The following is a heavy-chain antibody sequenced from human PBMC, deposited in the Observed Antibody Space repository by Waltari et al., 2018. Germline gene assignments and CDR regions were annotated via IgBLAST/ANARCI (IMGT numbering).Heavy chain of an antibody. Sequence: QVQLQESGPGLVKPSGTLSLTCAVSGGSISSSNWWSWVRQPPGKGREWIGEIYHSGSTNYNPSRKSRVTRSVDKSKNQFSLKLSSVTAAETAVYYCAREGTVVVVAATRLDYWGQGTLVTVSS. CDR1: GGSISSSNW. V-gene: IGHV4-4*02. CDR2: IYHSGST. CDR3: AREGTVVVVAATRLDY. D-gene: IGHD2-15*01. J-gene: IGHJ4*02.